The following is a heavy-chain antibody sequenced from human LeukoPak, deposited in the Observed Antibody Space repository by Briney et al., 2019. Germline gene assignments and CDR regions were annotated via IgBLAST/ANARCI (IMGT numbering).Heavy chain of an antibody. J-gene: IGHJ5*02. CDR2: IYTSGST. CDR1: GDSISGFY. CDR3: AGEYDSSGYYWWFDP. Sequence: SETLSLTCTVSGDSISGFYWSWIRQAAGKGLEWIGRIYTSGSTNYNPSLKSRVTMSVDTSKNQFSLKLSSVTAADTAVYYCAGEYDSSGYYWWFDPWGQGTLVTVSS. D-gene: IGHD3-22*01. V-gene: IGHV4-4*07.